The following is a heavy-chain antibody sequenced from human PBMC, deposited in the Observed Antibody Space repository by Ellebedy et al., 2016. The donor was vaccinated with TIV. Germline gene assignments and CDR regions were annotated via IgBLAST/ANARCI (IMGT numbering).Heavy chain of an antibody. D-gene: IGHD6-13*01. CDR2: ISDSGGNT. Sequence: GESLKISXAASGFLFSSYAMSWVRQPPGKGLEWASSISDSGGNTYYADSVRGRFTFSRDNSKNTLYLQMNSLRAEDTAVYYCAKGWLGAGAGTDFDYWGRGTLVTVSS. V-gene: IGHV3-23*01. CDR3: AKGWLGAGAGTDFDY. J-gene: IGHJ4*02. CDR1: GFLFSSYA.